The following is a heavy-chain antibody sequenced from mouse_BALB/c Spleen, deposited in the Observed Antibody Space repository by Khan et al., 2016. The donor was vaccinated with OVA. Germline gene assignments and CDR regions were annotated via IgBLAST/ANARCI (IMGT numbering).Heavy chain of an antibody. J-gene: IGHJ3*01. D-gene: IGHD1-1*02. V-gene: IGHV3-2*02. Sequence: EVQLQESGPGLVKPSQSLSLTCTVTGYSITSDYAWNWIRQFPGNRLEWMGYINYSGYTSQKPSLKSRMSITRDTSKNQIFLQLKSVTTEDTATYYCVIWSSFLGQVTLFTVSA. CDR1: GYSITSDYA. CDR2: INYSGYT. CDR3: VIWSSF.